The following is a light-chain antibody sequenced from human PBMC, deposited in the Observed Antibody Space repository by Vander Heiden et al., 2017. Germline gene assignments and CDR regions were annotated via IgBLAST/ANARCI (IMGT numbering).Light chain of an antibody. V-gene: IGLV3-1*01. J-gene: IGLJ2*01. CDR1: KLGDKY. Sequence: SYELTQPPSVSVSPGQTASITCPGDKLGDKYACWYQQKPGKSPVLVIYQDSKRPSGIPERFSGSNSGNTATLTISGTQAMDEADYYCQAWDSSTAHVVFGGGTKLTVL. CDR2: QDS. CDR3: QAWDSSTAHVV.